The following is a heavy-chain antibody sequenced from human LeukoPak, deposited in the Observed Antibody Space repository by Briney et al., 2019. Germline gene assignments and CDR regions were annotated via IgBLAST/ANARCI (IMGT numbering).Heavy chain of an antibody. V-gene: IGHV4-39*01. D-gene: IGHD4-17*01. J-gene: IGHJ4*02. CDR2: IYYSGST. Sequence: NPSETLSLTCTVSGGSISSSSYYWGWIRQPPGKGLEWIGSIYYSGSTYYNPSLKSRVTISVDTSKNQFSLKLSSVTAADTAVYYCASLMTTVTTFDYWGQGTLVTVSS. CDR3: ASLMTTVTTFDY. CDR1: GGSISSSSYY.